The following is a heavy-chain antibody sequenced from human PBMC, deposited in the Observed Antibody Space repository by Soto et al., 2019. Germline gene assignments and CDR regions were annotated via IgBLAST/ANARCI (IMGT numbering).Heavy chain of an antibody. CDR3: ATFGLSGSDILTGFFDY. CDR2: FDPEDGET. D-gene: IGHD3-9*01. Sequence: GASVKVSCKVSGYTLTELSMHWVRQAPGKGLEWMGGFDPEDGETIYAQKFQGRVTMTEDTSTDTAYMELSSLRSEDTAVYYCATFGLSGSDILTGFFDYWGQGTLVTVSS. CDR1: GYTLTELS. V-gene: IGHV1-24*01. J-gene: IGHJ4*02.